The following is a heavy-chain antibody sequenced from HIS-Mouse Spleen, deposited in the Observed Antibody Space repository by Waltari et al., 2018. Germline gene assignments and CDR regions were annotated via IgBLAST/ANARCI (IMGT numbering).Heavy chain of an antibody. Sequence: QVTLRESGPALVKPTQTLKLTCTFSGFSLSTSGMCVSWIRQPPGKALEWLARIDWDADKYYSTSLKTRLTISKDTSKNQVVLTMTNMDPVDTATYYCARIAEGYSSGWYAFDYWGQGTLVTVSS. CDR1: GFSLSTSGMC. J-gene: IGHJ4*02. CDR3: ARIAEGYSSGWYAFDY. V-gene: IGHV2-70*15. CDR2: IDWDADK. D-gene: IGHD6-19*01.